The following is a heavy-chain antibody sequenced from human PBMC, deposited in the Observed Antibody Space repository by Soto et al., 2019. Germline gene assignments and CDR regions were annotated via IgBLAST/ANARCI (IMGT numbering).Heavy chain of an antibody. J-gene: IGHJ6*02. CDR3: ARGIRICSSTSCYTSGMDV. V-gene: IGHV4-38-2*01. D-gene: IGHD2-2*02. Sequence: SETLSLTCAVSGYSSSSGYYWGCIRQPPGKGLEWIGSIYHSGSTYYNPSLKSRVTISVDTSKNQFSLKLSSVTAADTAVYYCARGIRICSSTSCYTSGMDVWGQGTTVTVSS. CDR2: IYHSGST. CDR1: GYSSSSGYY.